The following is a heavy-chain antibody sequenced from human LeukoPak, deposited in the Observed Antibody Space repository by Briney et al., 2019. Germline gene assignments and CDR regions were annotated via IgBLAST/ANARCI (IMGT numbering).Heavy chain of an antibody. CDR3: ANMVRGVIWALDI. V-gene: IGHV4-34*01. J-gene: IGHJ3*02. Sequence: PSETLSLTCAVYGGSFSGYYWSWIRQPPGKGLEWIGEINHRESTNYNPSLKSRVTISVDTSKNQFSLKLSSVTAADTAVYYCANMVRGVIWALDIWGQGTMVTVSS. D-gene: IGHD3-10*01. CDR2: INHREST. CDR1: GGSFSGYY.